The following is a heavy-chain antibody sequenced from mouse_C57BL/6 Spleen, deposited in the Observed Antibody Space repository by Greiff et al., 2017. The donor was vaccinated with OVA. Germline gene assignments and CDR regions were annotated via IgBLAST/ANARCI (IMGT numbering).Heavy chain of an antibody. V-gene: IGHV5-17*01. J-gene: IGHJ4*01. CDR2: ISSGSSTI. CDR3: ARELGLDYDAMDY. CDR1: GFTFSDYG. Sequence: EVHLVESGGGLVKPGGSLKLSCAASGFTFSDYGMHWVRQAPEKGLEWVAYISSGSSTIYYADTVKGRFTISRDNAKNTLFLQMTSLRSEDTAMYYCARELGLDYDAMDYWGQGTSVTVSS. D-gene: IGHD4-1*01.